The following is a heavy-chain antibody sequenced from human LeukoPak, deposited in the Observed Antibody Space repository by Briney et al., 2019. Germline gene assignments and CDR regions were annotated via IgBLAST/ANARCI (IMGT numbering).Heavy chain of an antibody. Sequence: QAGGSLRLSCAASGFTFSSYWMHWVRQAPGKGLVWVSRINSDGSSTSYADSVKGRFTISRDNAKNTMYLQMNSLRADDTAVYYCTRLSSRSAFDIWGQGTMVTVSS. V-gene: IGHV3-74*01. J-gene: IGHJ3*02. CDR1: GFTFSSYW. CDR2: INSDGSST. D-gene: IGHD6-13*01. CDR3: TRLSSRSAFDI.